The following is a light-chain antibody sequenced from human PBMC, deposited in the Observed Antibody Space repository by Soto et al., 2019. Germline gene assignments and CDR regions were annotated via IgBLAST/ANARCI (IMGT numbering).Light chain of an antibody. Sequence: QSVLTQPPSVSAAPGQKVTISCSGSNSNIGKNYVSWYQQLPGTAPRLLIYDNDKRPSGIPDRFSGFKSGASATLGITGLQTGDEADYYCATWDSSLTSRVFGGGTKLTVL. J-gene: IGLJ2*01. V-gene: IGLV1-51*01. CDR2: DND. CDR1: NSNIGKNY. CDR3: ATWDSSLTSRV.